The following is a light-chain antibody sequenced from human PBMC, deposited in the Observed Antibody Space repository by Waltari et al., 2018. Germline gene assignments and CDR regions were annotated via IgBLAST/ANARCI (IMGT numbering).Light chain of an antibody. CDR3: QHYVRLPAT. J-gene: IGKJ1*01. Sequence: EVVLTQSPGTLSLSPGERATLSCRARQSVSRALAWYQQKPGQAPRLIIYGASIRATGIPDRFSGSGSGTDFSLTISRLEPADSAMYYCQHYVRLPATFGQGTKVEIK. CDR1: QSVSRA. V-gene: IGKV3-20*01. CDR2: GAS.